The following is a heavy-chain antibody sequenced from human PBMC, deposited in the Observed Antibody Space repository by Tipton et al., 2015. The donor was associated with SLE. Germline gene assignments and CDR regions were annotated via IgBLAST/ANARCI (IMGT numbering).Heavy chain of an antibody. V-gene: IGHV3-11*06. CDR3: ARNLHDYGDYILLGY. CDR2: ISSSSSYI. J-gene: IGHJ4*02. Sequence: LSLTCAVYGGSFSDYYMSWIRQAPGKGLEWVSYISSSSSYIYYADSVKGRFTISRDNAKNSLYLQMNSLRAEDTAVYYCARNLHDYGDYILLGYWGQGTLVTVSS. D-gene: IGHD4-17*01. CDR1: GGSFSDYY.